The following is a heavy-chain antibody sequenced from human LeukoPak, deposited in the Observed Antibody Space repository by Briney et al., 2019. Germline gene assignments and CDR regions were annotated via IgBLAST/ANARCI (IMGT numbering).Heavy chain of an antibody. CDR1: GFTFSSYA. Sequence: GGSLRLSCAASGFTFSSYAMTWVRQAPGKGLEWVSAISGSGGSTYYADSVKGRFTISRDNSKNTLYLQMNSLRAEDTAVYYCAREYSSSWYGLGGNDWFDPWGQGTLVTVSS. D-gene: IGHD6-13*01. CDR2: ISGSGGST. CDR3: AREYSSSWYGLGGNDWFDP. J-gene: IGHJ5*02. V-gene: IGHV3-23*01.